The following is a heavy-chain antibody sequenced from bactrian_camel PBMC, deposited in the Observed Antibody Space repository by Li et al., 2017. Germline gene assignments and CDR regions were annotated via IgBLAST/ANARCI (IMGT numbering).Heavy chain of an antibody. CDR1: EFTSFNKYT. Sequence: VQLVESGGDLVQPGGSLTLSCVASEFTSFNKYTMTWLRQAPGKGLEWVSAINRISTTFYADSVKGRFAISQDNAKNTMYLQMNSLKTEDTAMYYCAVVCSSNTFRGQGTQVTVS. V-gene: IGHV3S40*01. D-gene: IGHD6*01. CDR2: INRISTT. J-gene: IGHJ4*01. CDR3: AVVCSSNTF.